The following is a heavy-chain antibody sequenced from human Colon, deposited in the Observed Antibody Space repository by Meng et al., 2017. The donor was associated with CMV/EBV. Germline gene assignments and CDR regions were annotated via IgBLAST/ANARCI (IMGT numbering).Heavy chain of an antibody. CDR1: GFTFSSYG. V-gene: IGHV3-30*02. Sequence: GGSLRLSCAASGFTFSSYGMHWVRQAPGKGLEWVAFIRYDGSNKYYADSVKGRFTISRDNSKNTLYLQMNSLRAEDTAVYYCARDLRGGLDALDMWGQGAMVTVSS. D-gene: IGHD5/OR15-5a*01. CDR2: IRYDGSNK. CDR3: ARDLRGGLDALDM. J-gene: IGHJ3*02.